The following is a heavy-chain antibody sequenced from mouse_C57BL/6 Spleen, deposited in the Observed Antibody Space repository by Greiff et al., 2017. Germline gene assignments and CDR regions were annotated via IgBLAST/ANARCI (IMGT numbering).Heavy chain of an antibody. CDR3: ARGGTTVYFDY. D-gene: IGHD1-1*01. J-gene: IGHJ2*01. CDR2: IDPSDSYN. CDR1: GYTFTSYW. Sequence: QVQLQQPGAELVKPGASVKLSCKASGYTFTSYWMQWVKQRPGQGLEWIGEIDPSDSYNNYNQKFKGKATLTVATSSSTAYMQLSSLTSEDSAVYYCARGGTTVYFDYWGQGTTLTVSS. V-gene: IGHV1-50*01.